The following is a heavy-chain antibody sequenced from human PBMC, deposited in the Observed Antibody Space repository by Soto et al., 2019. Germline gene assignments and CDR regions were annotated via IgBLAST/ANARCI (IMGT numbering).Heavy chain of an antibody. CDR2: ISSSSYI. Sequence: GGALILSCVASGFTFTTFAMNWVRQAPGKGLEWVSSISSSSYIYYADSVKGRFTISRDNAKNSLYLQMNSLRAEDTAVYYCSRDKSKYSGYYLNAFDIWAQGTMVNVSS. V-gene: IGHV3-21*01. CDR1: GFTFTTFA. CDR3: SRDKSKYSGYYLNAFDI. J-gene: IGHJ3*02. D-gene: IGHD5-12*01.